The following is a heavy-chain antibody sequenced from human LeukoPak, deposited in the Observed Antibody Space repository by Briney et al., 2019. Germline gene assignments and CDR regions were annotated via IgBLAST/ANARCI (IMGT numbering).Heavy chain of an antibody. D-gene: IGHD3-3*02. J-gene: IGHJ3*01. CDR3: AGRRISIFGIFLGSGTFDL. Sequence: GESLKISCNGSHYTFTNYWIGWVRQVPGRGLEWMGIIYPIDSDTKYSPSFQGQVTISADRSINTAYLQWNSLQASDTGIYYCAGRRISIFGIFLGSGTFDLWGQWTLVTVSS. V-gene: IGHV5-51*01. CDR1: HYTFTNYW. CDR2: IYPIDSDT.